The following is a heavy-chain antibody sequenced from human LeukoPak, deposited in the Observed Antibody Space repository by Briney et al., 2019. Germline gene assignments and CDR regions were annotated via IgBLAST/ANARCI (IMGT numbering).Heavy chain of an antibody. Sequence: GGSLRLSCAASGFTFNIYSMNWVRRAPGKGLEWVSYISSSSDTIYYAGSVKGRFTISRDNAKNSLYLQMNSLRAEDTAVYYCAREFGYYYWGQGTLVTVSS. CDR3: AREFGYYY. CDR2: ISSSSDTI. J-gene: IGHJ4*02. CDR1: GFTFNIYS. V-gene: IGHV3-48*01. D-gene: IGHD3-16*01.